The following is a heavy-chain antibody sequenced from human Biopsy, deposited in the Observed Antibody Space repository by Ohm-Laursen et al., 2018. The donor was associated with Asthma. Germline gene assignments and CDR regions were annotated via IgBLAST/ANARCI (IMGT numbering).Heavy chain of an antibody. Sequence: GTLSLTCTVSGGSIRSHDWTWIRLSPGKGLEYIGDVSHTGSTNYNPSLKSRVTMSLDTSKSQFSLRLTSVTPADTAVYYCARLADCSGGACYSYGWFDPWGQGTRVTVSS. V-gene: IGHV4-59*11. CDR1: GGSIRSHD. CDR3: ARLADCSGGACYSYGWFDP. J-gene: IGHJ5*02. CDR2: VSHTGST. D-gene: IGHD2-15*01.